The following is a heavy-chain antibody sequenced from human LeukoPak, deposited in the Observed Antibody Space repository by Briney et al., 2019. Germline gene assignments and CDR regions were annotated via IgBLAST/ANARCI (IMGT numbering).Heavy chain of an antibody. Sequence: GRSLRLSCAASGFTFSSYAMHWVRQAPGKGLEWVAVISYDGSNKYYADSVKGRFTISRDNSKNTLYLQMNSLRAEDTAVYYCARDRDLLLFDYWGQGTLVTVYS. D-gene: IGHD2/OR15-2a*01. CDR2: ISYDGSNK. CDR3: ARDRDLLLFDY. V-gene: IGHV3-30*04. J-gene: IGHJ4*02. CDR1: GFTFSSYA.